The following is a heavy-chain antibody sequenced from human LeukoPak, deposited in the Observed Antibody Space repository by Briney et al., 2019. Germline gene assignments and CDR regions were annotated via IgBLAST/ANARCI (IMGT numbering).Heavy chain of an antibody. J-gene: IGHJ4*02. V-gene: IGHV3-30-3*01. CDR3: ARDMRGDYLDY. CDR1: GFTFSSYA. Sequence: GGSLRLSCAASGFTFSSYAMHWVRQAPGKGLEWVAVISYDGSNKYYADSVKGRFTISRDNSKNTLYLQMNSLRAEDTAVYYCARDMRGDYLDYWGQGTLVTVSS. CDR2: ISYDGSNK. D-gene: IGHD3-16*01.